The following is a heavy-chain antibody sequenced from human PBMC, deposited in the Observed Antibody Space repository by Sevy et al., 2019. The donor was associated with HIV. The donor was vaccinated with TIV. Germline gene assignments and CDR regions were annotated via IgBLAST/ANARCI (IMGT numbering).Heavy chain of an antibody. Sequence: GGSLRLSCAASGFIFSSYSMYWVRQAPGKGLEWVATMNQDGTERDYVDSVKGRFTISRDNTKTSLFLQMNSLSAEDTGVYYCVREGLGGFSYSLDCWGQGTLVTVSS. D-gene: IGHD3-16*01. CDR3: VREGLGGFSYSLDC. CDR2: MNQDGTER. J-gene: IGHJ4*02. V-gene: IGHV3-7*01. CDR1: GFIFSSYS.